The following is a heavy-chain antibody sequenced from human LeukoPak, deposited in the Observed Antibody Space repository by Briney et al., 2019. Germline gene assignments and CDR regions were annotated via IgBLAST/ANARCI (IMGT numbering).Heavy chain of an antibody. V-gene: IGHV1-2*02. CDR1: EYTFTGYY. J-gene: IGHJ4*02. CDR3: ARDIGIRGVITADY. D-gene: IGHD3-10*01. Sequence: ASVKVSYKASEYTFTGYYMHWVRQAPGQGLEWMGWINPNSGGTNYAQKFQGRVTMTRDTSISTAYMELSRLRSDDTAVYYCARDIGIRGVITADYWGQGTLVTVSS. CDR2: INPNSGGT.